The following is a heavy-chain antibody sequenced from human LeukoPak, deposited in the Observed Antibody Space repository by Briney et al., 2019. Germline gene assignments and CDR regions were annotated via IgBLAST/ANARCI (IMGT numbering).Heavy chain of an antibody. CDR3: ATSSSSWTNFDS. CDR1: GYDFTKYA. D-gene: IGHD6-13*01. CDR2: IDAGNGRT. V-gene: IGHV1-3*03. Sequence: ASVKVSCKASGYDFTKYAVQWVRQAPGQRLEWMGWIDAGNGRTKYSQDFQGRVTITRDTSASIAYMELSSLTSEDTAVYYCATSSSSWTNFDSWGQGTLVTVSS. J-gene: IGHJ4*02.